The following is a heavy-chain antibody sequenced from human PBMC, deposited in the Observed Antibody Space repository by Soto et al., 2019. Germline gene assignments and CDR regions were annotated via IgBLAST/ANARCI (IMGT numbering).Heavy chain of an antibody. J-gene: IGHJ4*02. CDR1: GASISGGDYY. D-gene: IGHD2-2*01. CDR3: ARATYDSSTYYLDY. Sequence: SETLSLTCTLSGASISGGDYYWTWIRQPPGKGLEWIGSIYYTGNTYYNPSLQSRAFISVDPSDNQFSLKLGSMTAADTAIYYCARATYDSSTYYLDYWGQGTLVTVSS. CDR2: IYYTGNT. V-gene: IGHV4-30-4*01.